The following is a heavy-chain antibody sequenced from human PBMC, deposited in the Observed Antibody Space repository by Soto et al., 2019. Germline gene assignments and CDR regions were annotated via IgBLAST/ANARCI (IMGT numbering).Heavy chain of an antibody. CDR2: IKQDGSQT. V-gene: IGHV3-7*03. J-gene: IGHJ4*02. CDR3: TSHSPEDMIRN. D-gene: IGHD2-15*01. CDR1: GFTFSDSW. Sequence: PGGSLRLSCAASGFTFSDSWMGWVRQAPGRGLEWVANIKQDGSQTPYAASVRGRFAISRDDSKNTAYLLLNSLRTEDTAMYYCTSHSPEDMIRNWGQGTLVTVSS.